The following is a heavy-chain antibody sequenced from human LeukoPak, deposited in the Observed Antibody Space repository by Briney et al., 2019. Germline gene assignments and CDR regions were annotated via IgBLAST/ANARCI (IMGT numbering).Heavy chain of an antibody. CDR2: VFSDGSNQ. J-gene: IGHJ4*02. Sequence: GGSLTLSCAAARFLFSHFGMHWVRQAPGKGLEWVAFVFSDGSNQYYADSVKGRFTVSRDNSQNMVYLQMNSLRPDDTALYYCAKDAERGFDYSNSLEKWGQGTLVTVSS. D-gene: IGHD4-11*01. CDR1: RFLFSHFG. V-gene: IGHV3-30*02. CDR3: AKDAERGFDYSNSLEK.